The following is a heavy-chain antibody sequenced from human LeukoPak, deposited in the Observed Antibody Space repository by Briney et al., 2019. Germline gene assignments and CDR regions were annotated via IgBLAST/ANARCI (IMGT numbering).Heavy chain of an antibody. Sequence: KSSETLSLTCAVYGGSFSGYYWSWIRQPPGKGLEWIGEINHSGSTNYNPSLKSRVTISVDTSKNQFSLELSSVTAADTAVYYCARAGYCSSTSCSPLPQYGMDVWGQGTTVTVSS. J-gene: IGHJ6*02. CDR1: GGSFSGYY. CDR2: INHSGST. CDR3: ARAGYCSSTSCSPLPQYGMDV. D-gene: IGHD2-2*01. V-gene: IGHV4-34*01.